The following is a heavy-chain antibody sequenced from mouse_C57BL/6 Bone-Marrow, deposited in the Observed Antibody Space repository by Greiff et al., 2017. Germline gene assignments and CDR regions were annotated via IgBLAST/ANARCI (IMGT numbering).Heavy chain of an antibody. D-gene: IGHD2-3*01. Sequence: QVQLQQPGAELVMPGASVKLSCKASGYTFTSYWMHWVKQRPGQGLEWIGGIDPSDSYTNYNQKFKGKSTFTVDKSSSTAYMQLSSLTSEDSAVCCYAKDGFDYWGQGTTLTVSS. CDR3: AKDGFDY. CDR1: GYTFTSYW. V-gene: IGHV1-69*01. CDR2: IDPSDSYT. J-gene: IGHJ2*01.